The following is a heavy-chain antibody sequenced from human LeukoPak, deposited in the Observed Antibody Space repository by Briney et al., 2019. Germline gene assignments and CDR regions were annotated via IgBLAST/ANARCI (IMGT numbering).Heavy chain of an antibody. CDR1: GYTFTGYY. V-gene: IGHV1-2*02. Sequence: ASVKVSCKASGYTFTGYYMHWVRQAPGQGLEWMGWINPNSGGTNYAQRLQGRATMTTDTSTSTAYMELRSLRSDDTAVYYCARSYYYYDSSGYLDYWGQGALVTVSS. CDR3: ARSYYYYDSSGYLDY. CDR2: INPNSGGT. J-gene: IGHJ4*02. D-gene: IGHD3-22*01.